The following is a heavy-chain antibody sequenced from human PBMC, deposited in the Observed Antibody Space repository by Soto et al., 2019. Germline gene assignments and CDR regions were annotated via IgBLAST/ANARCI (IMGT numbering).Heavy chain of an antibody. Sequence: EASVKVSCKASGYTFTSYGISWVRQAPGQGLEWVGWISAYNGNTNYAQKLQGRVTMTTDTSTSTAYMELRSLRSDDTAVYYCAGRGAGSSHSSSWYYLDYSGQATLVTVS. CDR3: AGRGAGSSHSSSWYYLDY. CDR2: ISAYNGNT. V-gene: IGHV1-18*01. J-gene: IGHJ4*02. D-gene: IGHD6-13*01. CDR1: GYTFTSYG.